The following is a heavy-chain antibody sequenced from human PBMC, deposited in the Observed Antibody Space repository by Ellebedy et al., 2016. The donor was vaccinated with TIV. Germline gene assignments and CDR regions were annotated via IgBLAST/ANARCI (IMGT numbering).Heavy chain of an antibody. Sequence: GGSLRLSCAASEFTFSSYWMHWVRQAPGKGLVWISRISSDGSNTDYADSVKGRFTIARDNAKNTLYLEMNGLRAEDTAVYYCVKGAYPVPTVMAVWGQGTMVTVSS. CDR3: VKGAYPVPTVMAV. CDR1: EFTFSSYW. V-gene: IGHV3-74*01. CDR2: ISSDGSNT. J-gene: IGHJ6*02. D-gene: IGHD3-16*01.